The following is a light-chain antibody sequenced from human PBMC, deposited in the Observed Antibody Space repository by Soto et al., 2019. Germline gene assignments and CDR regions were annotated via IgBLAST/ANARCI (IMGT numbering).Light chain of an antibody. V-gene: IGLV2-14*01. J-gene: IGLJ1*01. CDR3: SSYRSSSTPSV. Sequence: QSVLTQPASVSGSPGQSITISCTGTSSEVGGYNYVSWYQQHPGKAPKLMIYDVSNRPSGVSNRFSGSKSGNTASLTISGLQAEDEADYYCSSYRSSSTPSVFGTGTKVTVL. CDR1: SSEVGGYNY. CDR2: DVS.